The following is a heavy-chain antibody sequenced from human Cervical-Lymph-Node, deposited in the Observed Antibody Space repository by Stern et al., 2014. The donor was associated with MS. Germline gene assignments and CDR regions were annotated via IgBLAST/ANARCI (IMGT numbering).Heavy chain of an antibody. CDR2: IWYDGSNP. J-gene: IGHJ4*02. V-gene: IGHV3-33*01. CDR3: ASAYSSSHYYFDY. Sequence: QVQLVQSGGGVVQPGRSLRLSCAASGFSFSRYAMHWVRQAPGKGLAWVALIWYDGSNPYYADSVTGRFPISRDNFKNTLYLQMNSLRAEDTAVYYCASAYSSSHYYFDYWGQGTLVTVSS. CDR1: GFSFSRYA. D-gene: IGHD6-13*01.